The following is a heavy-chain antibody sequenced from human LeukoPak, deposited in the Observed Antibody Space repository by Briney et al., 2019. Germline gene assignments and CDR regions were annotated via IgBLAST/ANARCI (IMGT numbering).Heavy chain of an antibody. CDR3: AKDVGGDNRPEIDY. D-gene: IGHD2-21*02. V-gene: IGHV3-30*18. Sequence: GGSLRLSCAASGFTFNSYGMHWVRQAPGKGLEWVAVISYDGSNKYYADSVKGRFTIARDNSKNTLYLQMNSLRAEDTAVYYCAKDVGGDNRPEIDYWGQGTLVTVSS. CDR1: GFTFNSYG. J-gene: IGHJ4*02. CDR2: ISYDGSNK.